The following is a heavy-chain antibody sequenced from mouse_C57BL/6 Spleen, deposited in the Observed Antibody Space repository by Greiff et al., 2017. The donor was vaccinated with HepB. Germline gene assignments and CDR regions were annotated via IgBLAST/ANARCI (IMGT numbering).Heavy chain of an antibody. CDR2: IYPSDSET. Sequence: QVHVKQPGAELVRPGSSVKLSCKASGYTFTSYWMDWVKQRPGQGLEWIGNIYPSDSETHYNQKFKDKATLTVDKSSSTAYMQLSSLTSEDSAVYYCARRGNYYFDYWGQGTTLTVSS. V-gene: IGHV1-61*01. CDR1: GYTFTSYW. J-gene: IGHJ2*01. D-gene: IGHD2-1*01. CDR3: ARRGNYYFDY.